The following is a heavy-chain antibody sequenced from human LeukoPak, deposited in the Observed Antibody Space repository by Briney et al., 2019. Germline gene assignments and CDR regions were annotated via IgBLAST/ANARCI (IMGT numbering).Heavy chain of an antibody. CDR3: AISRYYSDSSAYYPDH. J-gene: IGHJ4*02. CDR1: GFTLTSYT. CDR2: ISSSSSYI. D-gene: IGHD3-22*01. Sequence: GGSLRLSCAASGFTLTSYTMNWVRQAPGKGLEWVSFISSSSSYIYYADSVKGRFTISRDNARNSLFLQMNGLRAEDTAMYYCAISRYYSDSSAYYPDHWGQGTLVTVSS. V-gene: IGHV3-21*01.